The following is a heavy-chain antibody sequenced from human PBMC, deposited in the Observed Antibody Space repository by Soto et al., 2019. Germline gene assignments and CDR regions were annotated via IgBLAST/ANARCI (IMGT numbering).Heavy chain of an antibody. D-gene: IGHD5-12*01. Sequence: GGSLRLSCAASGFTFSSYSMNWVRQAPGKGLEWVSSISSSSSYIYYADSVKGRFTISRDNAKNSLYLQMNSLRAEDTAVYYCASEGRRDGYNPPFGYWGQGTLVTVSS. J-gene: IGHJ4*02. CDR1: GFTFSSYS. V-gene: IGHV3-21*01. CDR3: ASEGRRDGYNPPFGY. CDR2: ISSSSSYI.